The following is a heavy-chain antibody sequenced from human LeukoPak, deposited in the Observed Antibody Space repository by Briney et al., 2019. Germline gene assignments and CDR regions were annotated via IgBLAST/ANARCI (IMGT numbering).Heavy chain of an antibody. J-gene: IGHJ6*02. CDR2: INQDGSER. V-gene: IGHV3-7*01. CDR3: ARDPGVGPNMDYYYYGMDV. D-gene: IGHD7-27*01. CDR1: GFTLSSYW. Sequence: GGSLRLSCAASGFTLSSYWMSWVRQAPGKGLEWVANINQDGSERYYVDSVKGRFTISRDNAKNSLYLQMNSLRAEDTAVYYCARDPGVGPNMDYYYYGMDVWGQGTTVTVSS.